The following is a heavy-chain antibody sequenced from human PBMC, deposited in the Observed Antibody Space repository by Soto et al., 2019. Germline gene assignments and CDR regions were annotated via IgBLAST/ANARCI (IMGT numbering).Heavy chain of an antibody. J-gene: IGHJ5*01. V-gene: IGHV4-31*03. Sequence: SETLSLTCTVSGGSISSGGYYWSWIRQHPGKGLEWIGYIYYSGSTYYNPSLKSRVTISVDTSKNQFSLKLSSVTAADTAVYYCARDLNYWGYNWFDPWGQGTLVTVSS. CDR3: ARDLNYWGYNWFDP. D-gene: IGHD7-27*01. CDR1: GGSISSGGYY. CDR2: IYYSGST.